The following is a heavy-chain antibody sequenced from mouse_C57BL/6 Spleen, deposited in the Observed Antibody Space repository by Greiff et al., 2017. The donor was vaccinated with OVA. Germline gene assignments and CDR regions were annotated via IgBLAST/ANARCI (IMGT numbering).Heavy chain of an antibody. Sequence: QVQLQQPGAELVKPGASVKLSCKASGYTFTSYWMHWVKQRPGQGLEWIGMIHPNSGSTNYNEKFKSKATLTVDKSSSTAYMQLSSLTSEDSAVYYCASRRDSNYGGAWFAYWGQGTLVTVSA. CDR2: IHPNSGST. CDR3: ASRRDSNYGGAWFAY. J-gene: IGHJ3*01. D-gene: IGHD2-5*01. CDR1: GYTFTSYW. V-gene: IGHV1-64*01.